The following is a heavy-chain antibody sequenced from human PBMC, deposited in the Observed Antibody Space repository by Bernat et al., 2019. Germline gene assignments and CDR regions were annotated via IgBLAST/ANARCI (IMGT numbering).Heavy chain of an antibody. CDR3: ARDGEAGDGMDAFDI. J-gene: IGHJ3*02. CDR1: GYTFTSYY. CDR2: INPSGGST. D-gene: IGHD6-19*01. V-gene: IGHV1-46*01. Sequence: QVQLVQSGAEVKKPGASVKVSCKASGYTFTSYYMHWVRQAPGQGLEWMGIINPSGGSTSYAQKFQGRVTMTRDTSTSTVYMELSSLRSEDTAVYYCARDGEAGDGMDAFDIWGQGTMVTVSS.